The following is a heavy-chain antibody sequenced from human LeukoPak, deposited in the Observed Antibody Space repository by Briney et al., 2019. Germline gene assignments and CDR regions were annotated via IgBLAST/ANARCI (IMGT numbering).Heavy chain of an antibody. Sequence: ASVKVSCKASGYTFTSYGIGWVRQAPGQGLEWMGWISAYNGNTNYAQKLQGRVTMTTDTSASTAYMELRSLRSDDTAVYYCARGREEYYGSGSYLDYWGQGTLVTVSS. V-gene: IGHV1-18*01. J-gene: IGHJ4*02. CDR3: ARGREEYYGSGSYLDY. CDR2: ISAYNGNT. D-gene: IGHD3-10*01. CDR1: GYTFTSYG.